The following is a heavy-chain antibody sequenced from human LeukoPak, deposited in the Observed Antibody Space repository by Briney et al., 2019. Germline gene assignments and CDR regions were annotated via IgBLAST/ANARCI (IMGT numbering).Heavy chain of an antibody. D-gene: IGHD3-10*01. V-gene: IGHV3-23*01. Sequence: GGSLRLSCAASGFTFSSYAMSWVRQAPGKGLEWVSAISGSGGSTYYADSVKGRFTISRDNAKNSLYLQMNSLRAEGTAVYYCARDYYGSGSSDYWGQGTLVTVSS. CDR3: ARDYYGSGSSDY. J-gene: IGHJ4*02. CDR1: GFTFSSYA. CDR2: ISGSGGST.